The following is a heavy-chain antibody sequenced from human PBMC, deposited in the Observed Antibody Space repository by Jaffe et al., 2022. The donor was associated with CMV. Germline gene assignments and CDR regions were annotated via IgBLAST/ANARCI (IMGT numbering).Heavy chain of an antibody. Sequence: EVQLVESGGGLVQPGGSLRLSCAASGFTFSTYEMNWVRQAPGKGLEWVSFISRSGSTIYYADSVKGRFTISRDNAKNSLYLQMNSLRAEDTAVYYCARDLTVVMPTPIDPISDYWGQGTLVTVSS. CDR1: GFTFSTYE. CDR2: ISRSGSTI. V-gene: IGHV3-48*03. J-gene: IGHJ4*02. D-gene: IGHD3-16*01. CDR3: ARDLTVVMPTPIDPISDY.